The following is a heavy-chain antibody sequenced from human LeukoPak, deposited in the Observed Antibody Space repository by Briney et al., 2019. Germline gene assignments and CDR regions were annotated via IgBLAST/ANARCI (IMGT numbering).Heavy chain of an antibody. Sequence: SETLSLTCTVSRDSISSSSSDWGWIRQPPGKGLEWIGSIYYSGRTHYNPSLKSRVTISVDTPKNQFSLKLSSVTAADTAVYYCARHTGGSGTYATWGQGTLVTVSS. V-gene: IGHV4-39*01. CDR1: RDSISSSSSD. D-gene: IGHD3-10*01. J-gene: IGHJ5*02. CDR3: ARHTGGSGTYAT. CDR2: IYYSGRT.